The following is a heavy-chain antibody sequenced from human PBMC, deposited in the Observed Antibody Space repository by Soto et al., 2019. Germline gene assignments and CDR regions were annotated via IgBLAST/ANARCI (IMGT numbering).Heavy chain of an antibody. V-gene: IGHV1-69*01. D-gene: IGHD3-10*01. CDR1: GVTFSSEN. CDR3: ATELGENPASPFDA. Sequence: QVQLVQSGADVKKPGSSVKVSCQAYGVTFSSENLGWVGQAPGQGLEWVGGIIPLFETASYAQKFQGRVTITADESTSTVYMELSSLRSDDTAVYFCATELGENPASPFDAWGQGTLVTVSS. CDR2: IIPLFETA. J-gene: IGHJ4*02.